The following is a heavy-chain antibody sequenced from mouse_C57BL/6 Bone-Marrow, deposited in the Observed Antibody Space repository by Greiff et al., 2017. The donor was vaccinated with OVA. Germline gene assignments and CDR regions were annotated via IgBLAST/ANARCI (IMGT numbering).Heavy chain of an antibody. V-gene: IGHV1-69*01. CDR1: GYTFTSYW. D-gene: IGHD1-1*01. Sequence: QVQLQQSGAELVMPGASVKLSCKASGYTFTSYWMHWVKQRPGQGLEWIGEIDPSDSYTNYNQKFKGKSTLTVDKSSSTAYMQLSSLTSEDSAVYYCARRPNYYGSGYYAMDYWGQGTSVTVSS. CDR3: ARRPNYYGSGYYAMDY. J-gene: IGHJ4*01. CDR2: IDPSDSYT.